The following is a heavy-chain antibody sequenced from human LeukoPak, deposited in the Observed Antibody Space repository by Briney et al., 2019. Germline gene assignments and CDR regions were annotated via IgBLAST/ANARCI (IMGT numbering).Heavy chain of an antibody. CDR3: AIGGDSTTSCYRCFNY. CDR2: IYPDDSDT. J-gene: IGHJ4*02. V-gene: IGHV5-51*01. CDR1: GSSFANYW. Sequence: GESLKISCQGSGSSFANYWIGWVRQLPGKGLEWMGIIYPDDSDTRYSPSFQGQVTISADKSISTAYLQWSSLRASDTAMYYCAIGGDSTTSCYRCFNYWGQGTLVTVSS. D-gene: IGHD2-2*02.